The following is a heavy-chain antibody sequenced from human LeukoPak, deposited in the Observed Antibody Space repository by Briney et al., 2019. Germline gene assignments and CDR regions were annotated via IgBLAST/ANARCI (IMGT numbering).Heavy chain of an antibody. J-gene: IGHJ3*02. Sequence: ASVKVSCKASGGTFSSYAISWVRQAPGQGLEWMGGIIPTFGTASYAQKFQGRVTITADESTSTAYMELSSLRSEDTAVYYCARDREGSGSFDAFDIWGQGTMVTVSS. CDR3: ARDREGSGSFDAFDI. CDR1: GGTFSSYA. D-gene: IGHD3-10*01. CDR2: IIPTFGTA. V-gene: IGHV1-69*13.